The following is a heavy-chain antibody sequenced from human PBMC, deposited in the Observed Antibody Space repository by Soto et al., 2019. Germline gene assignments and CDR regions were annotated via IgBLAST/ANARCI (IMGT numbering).Heavy chain of an antibody. CDR3: AKIKDYRVYPLRDY. CDR2: IYHSGST. V-gene: IGHV4-4*02. CDR1: GGSINNSDW. Sequence: QVQLQESGPGLVKPSGTLSLTCAVSGGSINNSDWWSWVRQPPGKGLEWIGEIYHSGSTTYHPSLKSRVTMSVDKSKNQFSLKLSSVTAADTAGYYCAKIKDYRVYPLRDYWGQGTLVTVSS. D-gene: IGHD4-4*01. J-gene: IGHJ4*02.